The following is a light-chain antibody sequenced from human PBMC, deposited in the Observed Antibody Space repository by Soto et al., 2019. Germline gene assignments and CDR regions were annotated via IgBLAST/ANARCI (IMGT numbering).Light chain of an antibody. Sequence: QPVLTQPPSVSGAPGQRVTISCTGSGSNIGAGYDVHWYQQIPGTAPKLLIFDNNNRPSGVPDRFSGSKSATSASLAITGRQAEDEADYYCQSFDSSLNGWVFGGGTQLTVL. CDR3: QSFDSSLNGWV. V-gene: IGLV1-40*01. CDR2: DNN. J-gene: IGLJ3*02. CDR1: GSNIGAGYD.